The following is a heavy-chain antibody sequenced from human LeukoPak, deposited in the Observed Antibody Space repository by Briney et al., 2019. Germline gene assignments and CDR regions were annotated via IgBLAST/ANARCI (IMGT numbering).Heavy chain of an antibody. CDR3: ARERAGKYYYDSSGYRY. J-gene: IGHJ4*02. CDR1: GGTFSSYA. D-gene: IGHD3-22*01. Sequence: SVKVSCKASGGTFSSYAISWVRQAPGQGLEWMGRIIPILGIANYAQKFQGRVTITADKSTSTAYMELSSLRSEDTAVYYCARERAGKYYYDSSGYRYWGQGTLVTVSS. CDR2: IIPILGIA. V-gene: IGHV1-69*04.